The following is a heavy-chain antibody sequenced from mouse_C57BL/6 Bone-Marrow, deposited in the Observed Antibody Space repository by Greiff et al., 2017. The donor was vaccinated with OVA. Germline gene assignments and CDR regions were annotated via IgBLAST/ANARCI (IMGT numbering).Heavy chain of an antibody. CDR1: GFSLTSYA. CDR2: IWTGGGA. J-gene: IGHJ3*01. Sequence: QVQLQQSGPGLVAPSQSLSITCTVSGFSLTSYAISWVRQPPGKGLEWLGVIWTGGGATYNSALKSRLSISKDNSKSQVFLKMNSLQTDDTARDYCARTGDGYYPAWFAYWGQGTLVTVSA. V-gene: IGHV2-9-1*01. CDR3: ARTGDGYYPAWFAY. D-gene: IGHD2-3*01.